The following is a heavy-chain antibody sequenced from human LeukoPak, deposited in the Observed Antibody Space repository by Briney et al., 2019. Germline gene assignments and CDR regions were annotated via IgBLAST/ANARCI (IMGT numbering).Heavy chain of an antibody. CDR3: ARASSYDYVWGSYRYGYYYYGMDG. D-gene: IGHD3-16*02. CDR1: GGSFSGYY. V-gene: IGHV4-34*01. Sequence: SETLSLTCAVYGGSFSGYYWSWIRQPPGKGLEWIGEINHSGSTNYNPSLKSRVTISVDTSKNQFSLKLSSVTAADTAVYYCARASSYDYVWGSYRYGYYYYGMDGRGQGTTVTVSS. J-gene: IGHJ6*02. CDR2: INHSGST.